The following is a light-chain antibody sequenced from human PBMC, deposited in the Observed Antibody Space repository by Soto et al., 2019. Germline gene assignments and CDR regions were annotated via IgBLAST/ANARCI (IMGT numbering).Light chain of an antibody. V-gene: IGLV2-14*01. CDR3: SSYTSSSTLV. J-gene: IGLJ1*01. Sequence: QSVLTQPASVSGSPGQSITISCTGTSSDVGGYNYVSWYQQHPGKAPKLMIYEVSNRPSGVSNRFSGSKSGNMASLTISGLQAEDEADYYRSSYTSSSTLVFGTGTKVTVL. CDR1: SSDVGGYNY. CDR2: EVS.